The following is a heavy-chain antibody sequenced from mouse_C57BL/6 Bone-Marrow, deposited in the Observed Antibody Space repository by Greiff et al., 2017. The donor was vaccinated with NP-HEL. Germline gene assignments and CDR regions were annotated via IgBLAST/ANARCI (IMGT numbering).Heavy chain of an antibody. CDR2: IFPGSGST. Sequence: VHLVESGAELMKPGASVKLSCKASGYTFTGYWIEWVKQRPGHGLEWIGEIFPGSGSTNYNEKFKGKATFTADTSSNTAYMQLSSLTTEDSAVYYCARDLGPYYYDYWGQGTTLTVSS. J-gene: IGHJ2*01. CDR3: ARDLGPYYYDY. V-gene: IGHV1-9*01. CDR1: GYTFTGYW. D-gene: IGHD4-1*01.